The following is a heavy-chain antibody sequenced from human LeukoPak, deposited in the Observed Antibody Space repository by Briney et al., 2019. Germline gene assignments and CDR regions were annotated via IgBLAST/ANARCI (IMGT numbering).Heavy chain of an antibody. CDR2: INPSGGST. Sequence: ASVTVSCKASGYTFTSYYMHWVRQAPGQGLEWMGIINPSGGSTSYAQKFQGRVTMTRDMSTSTVYMELSSLRSEDTAVYYCARRGYDILTGYYLFDYWGQGTLVTVSS. J-gene: IGHJ4*02. CDR1: GYTFTSYY. D-gene: IGHD3-9*01. V-gene: IGHV1-46*01. CDR3: ARRGYDILTGYYLFDY.